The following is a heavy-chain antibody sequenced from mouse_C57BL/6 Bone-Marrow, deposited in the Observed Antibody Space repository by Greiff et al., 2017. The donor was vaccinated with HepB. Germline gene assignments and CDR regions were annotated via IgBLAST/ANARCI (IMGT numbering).Heavy chain of an antibody. CDR2: ISSGGSYT. Sequence: EVHLVESGGDLVKPGGSLKLSCAASGFTFSSYGMSWVRQTPDKRLEWVATISSGGSYTYYPDSVKGRFTISRDNAKNTLYLQMSSLKSEDTAMYYCARHGLRRRYAMDYWGQGTSVTVSS. J-gene: IGHJ4*01. CDR3: ARHGLRRRYAMDY. V-gene: IGHV5-6*01. D-gene: IGHD2-4*01. CDR1: GFTFSSYG.